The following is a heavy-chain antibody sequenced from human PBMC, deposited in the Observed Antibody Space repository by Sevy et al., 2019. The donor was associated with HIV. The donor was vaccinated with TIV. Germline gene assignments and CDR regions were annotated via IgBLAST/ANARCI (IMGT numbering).Heavy chain of an antibody. Sequence: GGSLRLSCAASGFTFSSHWMTWVRQAPGKGLEWMANVKQDMSEKYYADSVKGRFTISRDNAKNSLHLQMNSLRAEDTDVYYCARAQQVTMLVVIGGLYFDFWGQGTLVTVSS. CDR2: VKQDMSEK. D-gene: IGHD2-21*01. J-gene: IGHJ4*02. V-gene: IGHV3-7*01. CDR3: ARAQQVTMLVVIGGLYFDF. CDR1: GFTFSSHW.